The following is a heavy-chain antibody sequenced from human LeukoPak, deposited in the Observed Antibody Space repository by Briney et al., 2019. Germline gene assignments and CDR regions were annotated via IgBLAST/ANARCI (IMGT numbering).Heavy chain of an antibody. CDR3: ARRGYCSSTSCGWFDP. Sequence: AASVKVSCKASGYTFTGYYMHWVRQAPGQGLEWMGWINPNSGGTNYAQKFQGRVTITRDTSISTAYTELSRLRSDDTAVYYCARRGYCSSTSCGWFDPWGQGTLVTVSS. CDR1: GYTFTGYY. V-gene: IGHV1-2*02. J-gene: IGHJ5*02. CDR2: INPNSGGT. D-gene: IGHD2-2*01.